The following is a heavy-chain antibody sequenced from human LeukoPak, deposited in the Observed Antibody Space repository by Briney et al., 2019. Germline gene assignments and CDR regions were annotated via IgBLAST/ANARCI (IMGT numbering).Heavy chain of an antibody. CDR2: MNPNSGNT. CDR3: ARYPPSIPNDY. CDR1: GYTFTTFD. J-gene: IGHJ4*02. Sequence: GASVKVSCKASGYTFTTFDFNWVRQATGQRLEWMRWMNPNSGNTGYVEKFQGRVTMTRDPSTSTAYMELSSLTSEDTAVYYCARYPPSIPNDYWGQGTLVTVSS. V-gene: IGHV1-8*01.